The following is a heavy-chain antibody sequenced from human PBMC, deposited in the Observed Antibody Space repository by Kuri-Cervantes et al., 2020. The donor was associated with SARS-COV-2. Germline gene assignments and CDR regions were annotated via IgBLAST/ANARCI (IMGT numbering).Heavy chain of an antibody. V-gene: IGHV4-4*07. CDR2: IYTSGT. CDR1: GDSISTYY. J-gene: IGHJ4*02. D-gene: IGHD6-19*01. CDR3: ARGGEWLVSFDY. Sequence: SETLSLTCTISGDSISTYYWSWIRQPAGKGLEWIGRIYTSGTNYNPSLKSRVTMSIGTSKNQFSLKLSSVTAADTAVYYCARGGEWLVSFDYWGQGTLVTVSS.